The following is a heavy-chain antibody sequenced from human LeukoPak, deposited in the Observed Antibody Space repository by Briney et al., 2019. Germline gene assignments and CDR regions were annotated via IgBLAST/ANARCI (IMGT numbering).Heavy chain of an antibody. CDR3: ATYIATAGLFDY. CDR2: IYSSGTT. CDR1: GGSITSDDYS. J-gene: IGHJ4*01. Sequence: SETLSLTCTVSGGSITSDDYSWTWIRQPAGKGLEWIGRIYSSGTTTYSPSLRSRVTISVDPSQNQFSLRLRSVTATDTAVYYCATYIATAGLFDYWSQGTLVTVSS. V-gene: IGHV4-61*02. D-gene: IGHD6-13*01.